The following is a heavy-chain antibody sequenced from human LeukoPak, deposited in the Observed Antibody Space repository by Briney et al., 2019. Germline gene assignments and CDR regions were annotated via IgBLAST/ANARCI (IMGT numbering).Heavy chain of an antibody. Sequence: ASVKVSCKASGYTFTSYDINWVRQATGQGLEWMGWMNPNSGNTGYAQKFQGRVTMTRNTSISTAYMELSSLRSEDTAVYYCASRGSYYDAFDIWGQGAMVTVSS. D-gene: IGHD1-26*01. CDR2: MNPNSGNT. V-gene: IGHV1-8*01. CDR1: GYTFTSYD. J-gene: IGHJ3*02. CDR3: ASRGSYYDAFDI.